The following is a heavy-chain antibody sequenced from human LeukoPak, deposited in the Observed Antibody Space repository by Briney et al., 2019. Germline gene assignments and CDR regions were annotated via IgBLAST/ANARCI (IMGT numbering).Heavy chain of an antibody. CDR3: ARDNEGGENWFDP. J-gene: IGHJ5*02. D-gene: IGHD1-1*01. CDR2: INPNSGGT. Sequence: ASVKVSCKASGYTFTGYYMHWVRQAPGQGLEWMGWINPNSGGTNYAQKFQGRVTMTRDTSISTAYMELSRLRSDDTAVYYCARDNEGGENWFDPWGQGTLVTVSS. V-gene: IGHV1-2*02. CDR1: GYTFTGYY.